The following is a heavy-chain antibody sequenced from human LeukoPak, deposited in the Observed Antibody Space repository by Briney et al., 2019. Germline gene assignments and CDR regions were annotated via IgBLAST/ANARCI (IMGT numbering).Heavy chain of an antibody. CDR2: ITWNSGSR. CDR1: GFTFDDYA. D-gene: IGHD6-13*01. Sequence: SLTLSCAASGFTFDDYARHWVRQAPGKGLEWFSGITWNSGSRDYADSVKGRFTISRDNARNSLDLQMNSLRAEDTAFYYCAKDPGSSSWNYFDYWGQGTLVTVSS. CDR3: AKDPGSSSWNYFDY. J-gene: IGHJ4*02. V-gene: IGHV3-9*01.